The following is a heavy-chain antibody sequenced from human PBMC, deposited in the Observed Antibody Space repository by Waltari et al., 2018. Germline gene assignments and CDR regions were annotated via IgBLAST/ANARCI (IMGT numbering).Heavy chain of an antibody. CDR3: AKCSGGSSWYWWADY. Sequence: EVQLLESGGGLVQPGGSLRLSCAASGFTFSSYAMSWVRQAPGKGLEWVSAISGSGGSTYYADSVKGRFTISRDNSKTTLYLQMNSLRAEDTAVYYCAKCSGGSSWYWWADYWGQGTLVTVSS. J-gene: IGHJ4*02. V-gene: IGHV3-23*01. CDR2: ISGSGGST. CDR1: GFTFSSYA. D-gene: IGHD6-13*01.